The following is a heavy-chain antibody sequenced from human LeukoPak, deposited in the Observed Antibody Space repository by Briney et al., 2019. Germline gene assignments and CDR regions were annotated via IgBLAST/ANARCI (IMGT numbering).Heavy chain of an antibody. CDR3: ARGNSDAFDI. V-gene: IGHV3-33*01. Sequence: GRSLRLSCAASGFTFSNYAMHWVRQAPGKGLEWMAIIWYDGSYKYYADSVKGRFTISRDNSKNTPYLQVNSLTAEDTAVYYCARGNSDAFDIWGHGTMVTVSS. J-gene: IGHJ3*02. D-gene: IGHD4-23*01. CDR1: GFTFSNYA. CDR2: IWYDGSYK.